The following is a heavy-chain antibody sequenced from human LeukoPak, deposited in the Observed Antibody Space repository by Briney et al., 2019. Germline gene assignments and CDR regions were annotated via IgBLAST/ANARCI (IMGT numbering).Heavy chain of an antibody. D-gene: IGHD2-15*01. Sequence: GGSLRLSCAASGFTFSSCAMTWVRQAPGKGLEWVSGISGSGGGTYYTDSVKGRFTISRDNSKNTLYLQMNSLRAEDTAVYYCAKDTLGYCSGGICYNYWGQGTLVTVSS. CDR2: ISGSGGGT. J-gene: IGHJ4*02. V-gene: IGHV3-23*01. CDR3: AKDTLGYCSGGICYNY. CDR1: GFTFSSCA.